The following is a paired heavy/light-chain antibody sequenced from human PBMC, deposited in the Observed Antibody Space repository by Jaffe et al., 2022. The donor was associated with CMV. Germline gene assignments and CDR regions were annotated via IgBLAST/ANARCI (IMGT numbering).Light chain of an antibody. Sequence: QAVLTQPSSLSASPGASASLTCTLRSGINVGTYRIYWYQQKPGSPPQYLLRYKSDSDKQQGSGVPSRFSGSKDASANAGILLISGLQSEDEADYYCMIWHSSAWVFGGGTKLTVL. CDR2: YKSDSDK. J-gene: IGLJ3*02. V-gene: IGLV5-45*03. CDR1: SGINVGTYR. CDR3: MIWHSSAWV.
Heavy chain of an antibody. D-gene: IGHD2-2*02. J-gene: IGHJ3*02. CDR2: ISSDSSTI. V-gene: IGHV3-48*02. CDR3: ARDLLCSSTSCYTGAFDI. Sequence: EVQLVESGGGLVQPGGSLRLSCAASGFTFSSYSMNWVRQAPGKGLEWVSYISSDSSTIYYADSVKGRFTISRDNAKNSLYLQMNSLRDEDTAVYYCARDLLCSSTSCYTGAFDIWGQGTMVTVSS. CDR1: GFTFSSYS.